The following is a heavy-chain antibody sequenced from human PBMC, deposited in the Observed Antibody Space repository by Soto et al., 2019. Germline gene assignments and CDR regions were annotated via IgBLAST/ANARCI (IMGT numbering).Heavy chain of an antibody. J-gene: IGHJ4*02. CDR3: ARHAPYKSGWANRIDS. D-gene: IGHD6-19*01. CDR2: MSYSGSA. V-gene: IGHV4-39*01. Sequence: QLQLQESGPGLVKPSDTLSLTCTVSGASIRSSAYSWGWIRQPPGKGLEWIGTMSYSGSAHYSPSLNSRLIISVATSKNQLSLKVRSVTAADTALYYCARHAPYKSGWANRIDSWGQGTLVTVSS. CDR1: GASIRSSAYS.